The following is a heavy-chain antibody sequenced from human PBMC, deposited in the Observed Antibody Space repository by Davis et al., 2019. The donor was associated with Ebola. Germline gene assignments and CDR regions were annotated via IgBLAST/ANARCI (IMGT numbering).Heavy chain of an antibody. D-gene: IGHD3-10*01. Sequence: GESLKISCAASGFTFSNAWMNWVRQAPGKGLEWVGRIKSKTYGGTTDYAAPVKCRFTISRDDSKNTLYLQMNSLKTEDTAVYYCTRGLVWGVASNYFDYWGQGTLVTVSS. J-gene: IGHJ4*02. CDR2: IKSKTYGGTT. CDR3: TRGLVWGVASNYFDY. V-gene: IGHV3-15*07. CDR1: GFTFSNAW.